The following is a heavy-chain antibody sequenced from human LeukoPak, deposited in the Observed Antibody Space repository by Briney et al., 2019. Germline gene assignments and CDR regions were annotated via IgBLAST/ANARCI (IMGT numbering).Heavy chain of an antibody. D-gene: IGHD3-3*01. CDR1: GFTFSSYA. Sequence: PGGSLRLSCAASGFTFSSYAMSWVRQAPGKGLEWVSAISGSGGSTYYADSVKGRFTISRDNSKNTLYLQMNSLRAEDTAVYYCAKGPSITILPPNDYWGQGTLVTVSS. V-gene: IGHV3-23*01. CDR3: AKGPSITILPPNDY. CDR2: ISGSGGST. J-gene: IGHJ4*02.